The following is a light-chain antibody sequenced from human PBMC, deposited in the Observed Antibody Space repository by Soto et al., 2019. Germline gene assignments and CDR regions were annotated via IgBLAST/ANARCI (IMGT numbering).Light chain of an antibody. CDR2: GAS. J-gene: IGKJ5*01. CDR1: QSVSSSY. CDR3: QQYGRSPLIT. Sequence: EIVLTQSPGTLSLSPGERATLSCRASQSVSSSYLAWYQQKPGQAPRLLIYGASSRATGIPDRFSGSGSGTDCTLTISRLEPEDFAVYYCQQYGRSPLITFGQGTRLEMK. V-gene: IGKV3-20*01.